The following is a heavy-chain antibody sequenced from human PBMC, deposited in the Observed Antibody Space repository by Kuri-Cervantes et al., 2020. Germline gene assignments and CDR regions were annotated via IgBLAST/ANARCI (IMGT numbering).Heavy chain of an antibody. J-gene: IGHJ5*02. V-gene: IGHV1-2*02. D-gene: IGHD2-2*01. Sequence: ASVKVSCKASGYTFTGYYMHWVRQAPGQGLEWIGWINPNSGGTNYAQKFQGRVTMTRDTSISTAYMELSRLRSDGTAVYYCARVVVPAPYNWFDPWGQGTLVTVSS. CDR3: ARVVVPAPYNWFDP. CDR1: GYTFTGYY. CDR2: INPNSGGT.